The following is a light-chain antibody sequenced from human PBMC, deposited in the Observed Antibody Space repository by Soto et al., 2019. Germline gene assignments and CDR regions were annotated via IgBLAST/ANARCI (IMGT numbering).Light chain of an antibody. Sequence: QSALTQPASVSGSTGQSITISCTGTSSDVGSYNLVSWYQQHPGKAPKLMIYEGSKRPSGVSNRFSGSKSGNTASLTISGLQAEDEADYYCCSYAGSRRVFGTGTQLTVL. CDR1: SSDVGSYNL. CDR2: EGS. J-gene: IGLJ1*01. V-gene: IGLV2-23*01. CDR3: CSYAGSRRV.